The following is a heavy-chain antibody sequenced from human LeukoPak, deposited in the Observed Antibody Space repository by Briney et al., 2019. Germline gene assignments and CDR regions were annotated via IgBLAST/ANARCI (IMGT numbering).Heavy chain of an antibody. CDR2: VKKDASEM. Sequence: GGSLRLSCAASGVTFSNNWMTWVRQAPGKGLEWVARVKKDASEMYYVDSVKGRFTISRDNAKNSLYLQMSSLRVEDTAVYYCARGPPYGSRSDFFDYWGQGTLVTVSA. V-gene: IGHV3-7*01. CDR1: GVTFSNNW. CDR3: ARGPPYGSRSDFFDY. D-gene: IGHD3-10*01. J-gene: IGHJ4*02.